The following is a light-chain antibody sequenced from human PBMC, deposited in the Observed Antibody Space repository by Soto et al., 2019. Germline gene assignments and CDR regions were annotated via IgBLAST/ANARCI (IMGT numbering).Light chain of an antibody. V-gene: IGLV2-14*01. CDR1: SSDIGGYNF. CDR2: DVG. Sequence: QSALTQPASVSGSPGQSITIACTGTSSDIGGYNFVSWYQQHPGKAPKLLISDVGNRPSGVSNRFSGSKSGNTASLTISGLQAEDEAHYYCNSYRTVSTYVFGTGTKVTVL. J-gene: IGLJ1*01. CDR3: NSYRTVSTYV.